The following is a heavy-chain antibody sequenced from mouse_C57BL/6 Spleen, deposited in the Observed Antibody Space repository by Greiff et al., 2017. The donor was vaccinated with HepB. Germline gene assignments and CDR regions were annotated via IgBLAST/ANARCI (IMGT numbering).Heavy chain of an antibody. CDR1: GFSFTSYG. Sequence: QVQLKESGPGLVQPSQSLSITCTVSGFSFTSYGVHWVRQSPGKGLEWLGVIWSGGSTDYNAAFISRLSISKDNSKSQVFFKMNSLQADDTAIYYCARNGNYYGSSWYFDVWGTGTTVTVSS. CDR2: IWSGGST. CDR3: ARNGNYYGSSWYFDV. D-gene: IGHD1-1*01. V-gene: IGHV2-2*01. J-gene: IGHJ1*03.